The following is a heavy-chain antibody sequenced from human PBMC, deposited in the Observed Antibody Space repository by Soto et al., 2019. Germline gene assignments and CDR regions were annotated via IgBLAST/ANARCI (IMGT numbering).Heavy chain of an antibody. D-gene: IGHD3-3*01. J-gene: IGHJ5*02. V-gene: IGHV4-30-2*01. CDR3: ARTSLVDYDFWSGYYPRDNWFDP. CDR1: GGSISSGGYS. CDR2: IYHSGST. Sequence: SETLSLTCAVSGGSISSGGYSWSWIRQPPGKGLEWIGYIYHSGSTYYNPSLKSRVTISVDRSKNQFSLKLSSVTAADTAVYYCARTSLVDYDFWSGYYPRDNWFDPWGQGTLVTVSS.